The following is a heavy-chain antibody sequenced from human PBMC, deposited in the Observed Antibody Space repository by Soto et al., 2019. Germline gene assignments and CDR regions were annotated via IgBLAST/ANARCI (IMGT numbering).Heavy chain of an antibody. V-gene: IGHV3-21*01. CDR2: ISSSSSYI. J-gene: IGHJ4*02. CDR1: GFTFSTYS. D-gene: IGHD7-27*01. CDR3: ASHYQLGIKSFDY. Sequence: EVQLVESGGGLVKPGGSLRLSCAASGFTFSTYSMNWVRQAPGKGLEWVSSISSSSSYIYYADSVKGRFTISRDNAKNSLYLQMNSLKAEDTAVYYCASHYQLGIKSFDYWGQGTLVTVSS.